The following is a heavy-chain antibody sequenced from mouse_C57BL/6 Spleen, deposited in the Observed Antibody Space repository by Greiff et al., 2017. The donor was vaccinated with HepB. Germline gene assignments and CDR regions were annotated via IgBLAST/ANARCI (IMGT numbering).Heavy chain of an antibody. J-gene: IGHJ4*01. CDR3: ARKDYDYDEDYYAMDY. D-gene: IGHD2-4*01. CDR2: INPGSGGT. CDR1: GYAFTNYL. Sequence: VQLQQSGAELVRPGTSVKVSCKASGYAFTNYLIEWVKQRPGQGLEWIGVINPGSGGTNYNEKFKGKATLTADKSSSTAYMQLSSLTSEDSAVYFCARKDYDYDEDYYAMDYWGQGTSVTVSS. V-gene: IGHV1-54*01.